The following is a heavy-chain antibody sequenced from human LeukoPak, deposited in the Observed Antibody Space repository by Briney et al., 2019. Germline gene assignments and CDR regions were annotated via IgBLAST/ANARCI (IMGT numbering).Heavy chain of an antibody. D-gene: IGHD6-19*01. Sequence: ASVKVSCKASGYTFTSYVINWVRQATGQGLEWMGWMNPNSGNTGYAQKFQGRVTITRNTSISTAYMELSSLRSEDTAVYYCARVSLSGWYVYWGQGTLVTVSS. CDR3: ARVSLSGWYVY. CDR2: MNPNSGNT. J-gene: IGHJ4*02. CDR1: GYTFTSYV. V-gene: IGHV1-8*03.